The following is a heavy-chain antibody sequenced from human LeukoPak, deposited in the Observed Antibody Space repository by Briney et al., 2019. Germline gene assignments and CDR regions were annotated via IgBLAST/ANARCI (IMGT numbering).Heavy chain of an antibody. CDR3: ATDEVDTYYYETSAYYRFDY. CDR2: IKNKIDGGTA. CDR1: GFTFTNAW. Sequence: GGSLRLSCAASGFTFTNAWMSWVRQAPGKGLEWVGRIKNKIDGGTAEYAAPVKGRFTISRDDSKNTLYLQMNGLKTEDTAVYYCATDEVDTYYYETSAYYRFDYWGQGTLVTVSS. V-gene: IGHV3-15*01. J-gene: IGHJ4*02. D-gene: IGHD3-22*01.